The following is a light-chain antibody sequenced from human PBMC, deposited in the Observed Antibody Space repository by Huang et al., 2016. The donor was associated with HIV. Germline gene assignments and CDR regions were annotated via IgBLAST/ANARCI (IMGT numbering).Light chain of an antibody. V-gene: IGKV3-11*01. CDR1: QSVYNY. Sequence: EIVLTQSPATLSLSPGERATLSCRASQSVYNYSAWYQQKPGQAPRLLIYDASNRATGIPARFSGSGSGTDFTLTISSLEPEDFAVYYCQQRNFWPLTFGGGTKVEIK. J-gene: IGKJ4*01. CDR2: DAS. CDR3: QQRNFWPLT.